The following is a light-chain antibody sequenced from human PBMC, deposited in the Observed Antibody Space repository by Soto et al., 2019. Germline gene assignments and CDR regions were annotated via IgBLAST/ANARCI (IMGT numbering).Light chain of an antibody. Sequence: EIVLTQSPATLSLSPGERATLSCRASQNIGNFLAWYQQKPDQAPRLLIYDASNRATGIPARFSGSGSGTDFTLTISSLEPEDFAVYYCQQRTNWLITFGQGTRLE. J-gene: IGKJ5*01. CDR3: QQRTNWLIT. CDR2: DAS. CDR1: QNIGNF. V-gene: IGKV3-11*01.